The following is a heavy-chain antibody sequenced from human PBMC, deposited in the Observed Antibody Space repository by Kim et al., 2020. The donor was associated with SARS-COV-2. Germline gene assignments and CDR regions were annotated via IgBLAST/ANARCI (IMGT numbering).Heavy chain of an antibody. V-gene: IGHV5-51*01. CDR2: IYPGDSDT. J-gene: IGHJ6*02. Sequence: GESLKISCKGSGYSFTSYWIGWVRQMPGKGLEWMGIIYPGDSDTRYSPSFQGQVTISADKSISTAYLQWSSLKASDTAMYYCARHTGIYCSSTSCQGSADYYYGMDVWGQGTTVTVSS. CDR1: GYSFTSYW. CDR3: ARHTGIYCSSTSCQGSADYYYGMDV. D-gene: IGHD2-2*01.